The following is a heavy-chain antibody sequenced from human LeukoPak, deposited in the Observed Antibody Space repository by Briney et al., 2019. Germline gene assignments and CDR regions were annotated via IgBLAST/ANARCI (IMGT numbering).Heavy chain of an antibody. Sequence: SETLSLTCAVYVGSFSGYYWSWIRQPPGKGLEWIGEINHSGSTNYNPSLKSRVTTSVDPSKDQVSLKLTSVTAADTAVYYCARVNYYGSGGYYWWFDPWGQGTLVTVSS. CDR2: INHSGST. V-gene: IGHV4-34*01. D-gene: IGHD3-22*01. CDR3: ARVNYYGSGGYYWWFDP. CDR1: VGSFSGYY. J-gene: IGHJ5*02.